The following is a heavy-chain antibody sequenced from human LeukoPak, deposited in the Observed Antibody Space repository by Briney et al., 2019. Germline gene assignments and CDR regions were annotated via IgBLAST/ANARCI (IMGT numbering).Heavy chain of an antibody. CDR2: IYHSGSP. Sequence: SETLSLTCTVSGYSISSGYYWGWIRQPPGKGLEWIGSIYHSGSPYYNPSLKSRVTISVDTSRNQFSLKLSSVTAADTAVYYCARMVRGARPYYFDYWGQGTLVTVSS. D-gene: IGHD3-10*01. J-gene: IGHJ4*02. CDR1: GYSISSGYY. CDR3: ARMVRGARPYYFDY. V-gene: IGHV4-38-2*02.